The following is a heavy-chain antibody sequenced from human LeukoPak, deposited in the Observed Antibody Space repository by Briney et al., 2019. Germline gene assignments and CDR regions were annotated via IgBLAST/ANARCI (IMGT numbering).Heavy chain of an antibody. V-gene: IGHV3-15*01. CDR3: TTDLAVANIFDY. J-gene: IGHJ4*02. D-gene: IGHD6-19*01. Sequence: GGSLRLSCAASGFTFSNAWMSWVRQAPGKGLEWVGRIKSKTDGGTSDYAAPVKGRFTISRDDSKNTLYLQMNSLKTEDTAVYYCTTDLAVANIFDYWGQGTLVTVSS. CDR1: GFTFSNAW. CDR2: IKSKTDGGTS.